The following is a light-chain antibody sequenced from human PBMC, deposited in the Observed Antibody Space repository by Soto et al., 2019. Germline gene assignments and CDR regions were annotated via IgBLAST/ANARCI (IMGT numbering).Light chain of an antibody. CDR3: QQVNSYPIT. CDR1: QDIRVA. CDR2: DVS. J-gene: IGKJ5*01. Sequence: AIQVTQSPSSLSASVGDRVTMTCRASQDIRVALAWYQQKSGKPPNLLIYDVSTLEGWVPSRFSGSGSGTEFTLTISSLQPDDFGTYYCQQVNSYPITFGHGTRLEIK. V-gene: IGKV1-13*02.